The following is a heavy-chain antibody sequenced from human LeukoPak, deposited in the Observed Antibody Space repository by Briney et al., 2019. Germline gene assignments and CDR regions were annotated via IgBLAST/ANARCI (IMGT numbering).Heavy chain of an antibody. J-gene: IGHJ4*02. CDR1: GGSFSGYY. V-gene: IGHV4-34*01. D-gene: IGHD5-18*01. CDR3: ARASLADTAMESYLDY. CDR2: INHSGST. Sequence: SETLSLTCAVYGGSFSGYYWSWIRQPPGKGLEWIGEINHSGSTNYNPSLKSRVTISVDTSKNQFSLKLSSVTAADTAVYYCARASLADTAMESYLDYWGQGTLVTVSS.